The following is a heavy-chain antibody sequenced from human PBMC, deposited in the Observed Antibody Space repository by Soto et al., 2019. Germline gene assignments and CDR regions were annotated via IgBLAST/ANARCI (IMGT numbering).Heavy chain of an antibody. D-gene: IGHD6-19*01. CDR3: AKPRESGWFSAEYFQH. Sequence: PGGSLRPSCAASGFSLSSYAMNWVRQAPGKGLEWVSVISGSGGSTYYADSVKGRFTISRDNSKNTLYLQMNSLRAEDTAVYYCAKPRESGWFSAEYFQHWGQGTLVTVSS. J-gene: IGHJ1*01. CDR2: ISGSGGST. V-gene: IGHV3-23*01. CDR1: GFSLSSYA.